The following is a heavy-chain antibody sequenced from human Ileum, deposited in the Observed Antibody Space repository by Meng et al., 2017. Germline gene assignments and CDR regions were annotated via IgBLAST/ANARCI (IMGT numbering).Heavy chain of an antibody. J-gene: IGHJ4*02. CDR2: IYYGGST. V-gene: IGHV4-39*01. CDR3: ARRAHYGDPPR. Sequence: QVRLQESGPGLVKPSETLSLTCSVSSGSFTNNNYYWVWIRRPPGKGLEWIGSIYYGGSTYYNPSLKSRVTISVDTSTNQFSLKLISVTVADTAVYYCARRAHYGDPPRWGQGTLVTVSS. D-gene: IGHD4-17*01. CDR1: SGSFTNNNYY.